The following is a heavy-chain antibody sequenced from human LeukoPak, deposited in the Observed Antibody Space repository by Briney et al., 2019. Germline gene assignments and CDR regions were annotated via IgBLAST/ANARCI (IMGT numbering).Heavy chain of an antibody. J-gene: IGHJ3*02. CDR2: LYYSGST. D-gene: IGHD2-2*01. CDR3: AREGSTPI. V-gene: IGHV4-59*12. CDR1: GGSISSYY. Sequence: SETLSLTCTVSGGSISSYYWSWIRQPPGKGLEWIGYLYYSGSTNYNPSLKSRVTISVDTSKNQFSLKLSSVTASDTAVYYCAREGSTPIWGQGTIVTVSS.